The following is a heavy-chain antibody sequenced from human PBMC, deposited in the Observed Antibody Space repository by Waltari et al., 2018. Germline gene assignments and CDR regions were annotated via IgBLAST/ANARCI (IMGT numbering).Heavy chain of an antibody. V-gene: IGHV1-18*01. D-gene: IGHD3-10*01. CDR3: ARDGGVTMLQSTYYFDY. CDR2: ISGYNGDT. CDR1: GYTFTNYG. Sequence: QVQLVQSGAEVKKPGASVKVSCKPSGYTFTNYGINWRRQAPGQGLEWMGWISGYNGDTNSAQKLQGRVTMTTDTSTSTAYMELRSLRSDDTAIYYCARDGGVTMLQSTYYFDYWGQGTLVTVSS. J-gene: IGHJ4*02.